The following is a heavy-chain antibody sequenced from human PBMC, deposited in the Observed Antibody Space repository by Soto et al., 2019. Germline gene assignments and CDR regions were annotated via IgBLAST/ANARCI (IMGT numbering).Heavy chain of an antibody. CDR1: GYTFTSYA. V-gene: IGHV1-3*01. CDR3: AREYCSGGSCPLSSGMDV. CDR2: INAGNGNT. J-gene: IGHJ6*02. D-gene: IGHD2-15*01. Sequence: QVQLVQSGAEVKKPGASVKVSCKASGYTFTSYAMHWVRQAPGQRLEWMGWINAGNGNTKYSQKFQGRVTITRHTYASKAYMELSSLRPEDTAVYCCAREYCSGGSCPLSSGMDVWGQGTTVTVSS.